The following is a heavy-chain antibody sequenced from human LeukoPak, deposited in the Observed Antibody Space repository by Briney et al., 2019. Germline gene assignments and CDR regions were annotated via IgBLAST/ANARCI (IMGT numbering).Heavy chain of an antibody. CDR3: ARVAKERVGGVYYFDY. CDR1: GFTFSDYD. V-gene: IGHV3-13*01. Sequence: GGSLRLSCVASGFTFSDYDMHWVRQATGKGLEWVSAIGTAGDTYYTSSVKGRFTISRENAKNSLYLQMNSLRAGDTAVYYCARVAKERVGGVYYFDYWGQGTLVTVSS. D-gene: IGHD1-1*01. J-gene: IGHJ4*02. CDR2: IGTAGDT.